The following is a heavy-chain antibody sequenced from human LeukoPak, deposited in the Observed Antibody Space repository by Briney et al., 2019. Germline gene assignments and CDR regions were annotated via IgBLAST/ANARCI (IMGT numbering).Heavy chain of an antibody. CDR3: AREMIRGYSGYDR. V-gene: IGHV3-33*01. CDR2: IWYDGSNK. CDR1: GFTFSSYG. Sequence: QPGRSLRLSCAASGFTFSSYGMHWVRQAPGKGLEWVAVIWYDGSNKYYADSVKGRFTISRDNSKSTLYLQMNSLRAEDTAVYYCAREMIRGYSGYDRWGQGTLVTVSS. J-gene: IGHJ4*02. D-gene: IGHD5-12*01.